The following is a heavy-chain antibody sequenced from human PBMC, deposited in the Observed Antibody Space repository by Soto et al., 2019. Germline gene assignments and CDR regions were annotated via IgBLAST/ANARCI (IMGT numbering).Heavy chain of an antibody. CDR1: GGSISSYY. Sequence: QVQLQESGPGLVKPSETLPLTCTVSGGSISSYYWSWIRQPPGKGLEWIGYIYYSGSTNYNPSLKSRVTISVDTSKNQFSLKLSSVTAADTAVYYCARRYGYAFDIWGQGTMVTVSS. CDR3: ARRYGYAFDI. V-gene: IGHV4-59*01. J-gene: IGHJ3*02. D-gene: IGHD4-17*01. CDR2: IYYSGST.